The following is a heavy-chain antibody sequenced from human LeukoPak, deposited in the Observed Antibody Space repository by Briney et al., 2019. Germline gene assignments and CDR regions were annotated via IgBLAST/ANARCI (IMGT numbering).Heavy chain of an antibody. Sequence: SETLSLTCTVSGGSISSYYWSWIRQPPGKGPEWIGYIYYSGSTNYNPSLKSRVTISVDTSKNQFSLKLNSVTAADTAVYYCARSSLPYYFDYWGQGTLVTVSS. V-gene: IGHV4-59*01. CDR2: IYYSGST. CDR3: ARSSLPYYFDY. J-gene: IGHJ4*02. CDR1: GGSISSYY.